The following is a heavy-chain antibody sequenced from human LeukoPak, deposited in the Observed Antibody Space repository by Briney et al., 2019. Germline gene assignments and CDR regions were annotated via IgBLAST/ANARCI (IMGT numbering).Heavy chain of an antibody. V-gene: IGHV4-59*01. CDR2: VYYSGST. J-gene: IGHJ4*02. CDR1: GGSFEHYF. Sequence: PSETLSLTCTVCGGSFEHYFWSWIRQPPGKGLEWIGYVYYSGSTDYSPSLKSRLTISADTSKNQFSLKLNSVTAADTAVYYCASHRRSHGSEYWGQGTLVTVSS. D-gene: IGHD3-10*01. CDR3: ASHRRSHGSEY.